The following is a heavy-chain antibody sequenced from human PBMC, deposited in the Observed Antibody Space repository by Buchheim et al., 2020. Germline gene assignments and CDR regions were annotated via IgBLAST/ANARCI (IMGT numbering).Heavy chain of an antibody. D-gene: IGHD3-3*01. CDR2: ISYDGSNK. V-gene: IGHV3-30*04. Sequence: QVQLVESGGGVVQPGRSLRLSCAASGFTFSSYAMHWVRQAPGKGLEWVAVISYDGSNKYNADSVKGRFTISRDNSKNTLYLQMNSLRAEDTAVYYCARDHAHYDFWSFYYYYGMDVWGQGTT. CDR3: ARDHAHYDFWSFYYYYGMDV. CDR1: GFTFSSYA. J-gene: IGHJ6*02.